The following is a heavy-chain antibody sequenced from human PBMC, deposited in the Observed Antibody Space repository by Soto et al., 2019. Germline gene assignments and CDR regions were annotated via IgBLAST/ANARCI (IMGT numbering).Heavy chain of an antibody. J-gene: IGHJ6*02. CDR2: ISSDASNK. Sequence: QVQLVESGGGVVKPGGSLRLSCAAPGFTFSGYAMNWVRQAPGKGLEWVALISSDASNKYYADSVKGRFTISRDNSKNTLYLQVSSLRAEDTAVYFCAREYYDFWSGYYTYYYGVDVWGQGTTVTVSS. CDR3: AREYYDFWSGYYTYYYGVDV. CDR1: GFTFSGYA. D-gene: IGHD3-3*01. V-gene: IGHV3-30*03.